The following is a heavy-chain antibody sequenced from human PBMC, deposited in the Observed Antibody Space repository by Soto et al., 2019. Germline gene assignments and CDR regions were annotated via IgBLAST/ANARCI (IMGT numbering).Heavy chain of an antibody. CDR1: WSSISSYY. J-gene: IGHJ6*04. CDR2: IYYSGST. D-gene: IGHD5-12*01. V-gene: IGHV4-59*01. CDR3: ARLVATTNDYYYYGMDV. Sequence: SETPSLTSTVYWSSISSYYWSWIRRPPGKGLEWIGYIYYSGSTNYNPSLKSPVTISVDTSTNHFALKLSSVTAADTAVYYCARLVATTNDYYYYGMDVWGKVTTVTDSS.